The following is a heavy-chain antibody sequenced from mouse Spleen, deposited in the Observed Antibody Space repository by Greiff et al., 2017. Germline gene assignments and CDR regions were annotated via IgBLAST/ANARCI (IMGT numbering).Heavy chain of an antibody. Sequence: DVQLVESGPGLVKPSQSLSLTCSVTGYSITSGYYWNWIRQFPGNKLEWMGYISYDGSNNYNPSLKNRISITRDTSKNQFFLKLNSVTTEDTATYYCARGGYGNYVWFAYWGQGTLVTVSA. D-gene: IGHD2-10*02. V-gene: IGHV3-6*01. CDR2: ISYDGSN. CDR1: GYSITSGYY. CDR3: ARGGYGNYVWFAY. J-gene: IGHJ3*01.